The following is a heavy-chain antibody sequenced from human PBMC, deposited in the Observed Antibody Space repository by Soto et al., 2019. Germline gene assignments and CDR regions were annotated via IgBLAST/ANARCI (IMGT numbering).Heavy chain of an antibody. J-gene: IGHJ5*02. CDR1: GGTFSSYA. Sequence: QVQPVQSGAEVKKPGSSVKVSCKASGGTFSSYAISWVRPAPGQGLQWMGGIIPIFGTPNYAQNFQGRVTITADDATSTAYMELSSLSSEDTAVYYCARGRYDTPFDPWGQGTLVTVSS. CDR3: ARGRYDTPFDP. V-gene: IGHV1-69*01. D-gene: IGHD3-22*01. CDR2: IIPIFGTP.